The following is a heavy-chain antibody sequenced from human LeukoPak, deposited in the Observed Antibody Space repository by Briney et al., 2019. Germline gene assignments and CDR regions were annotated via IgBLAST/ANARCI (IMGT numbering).Heavy chain of an antibody. Sequence: ASVKVSCKASGYTFSSYGITWVRQAPGQGLEWMGWISAYNGNTNYALKLQGRVTMTTDTSTSTVYMELRSLRSDDTAVYYCARYDSSGYSAYWGQGTLVTASS. CDR1: GYTFSSYG. J-gene: IGHJ4*02. D-gene: IGHD3-22*01. CDR2: ISAYNGNT. CDR3: ARYDSSGYSAY. V-gene: IGHV1-18*01.